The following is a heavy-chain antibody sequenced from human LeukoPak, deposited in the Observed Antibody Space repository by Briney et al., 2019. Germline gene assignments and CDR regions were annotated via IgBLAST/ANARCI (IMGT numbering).Heavy chain of an antibody. D-gene: IGHD3-10*01. CDR1: GFTVSSNY. CDR2: IYSGGST. CDR3: ARAGSGIVDAFDI. Sequence: PGGSLRLSCAASGFTVSSNYMSWVRQAPGKGLEWVSVIYSGGSTYYADSVKGRFTISRDNSKNTLYLQMNSLRAEDTAVYYCARAGSGIVDAFDIWGQGTMVTVSS. V-gene: IGHV3-53*01. J-gene: IGHJ3*02.